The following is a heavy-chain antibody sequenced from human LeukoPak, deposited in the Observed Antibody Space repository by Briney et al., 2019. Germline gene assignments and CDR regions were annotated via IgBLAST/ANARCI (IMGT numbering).Heavy chain of an antibody. J-gene: IGHJ4*02. CDR3: ARDWEYYYDSSGTPDY. CDR2: IWFDGSNK. D-gene: IGHD3-22*01. CDR1: GFTFSSYG. Sequence: GRSLRLSCAASGFTFSSYGMHWVRQAPGKGLEWVAVIWFDGSNKYYADSVKGRFTISRDNSKNTLYLQMNSLRAEDKAVYYCARDWEYYYDSSGTPDYWGQGTLVTVSS. V-gene: IGHV3-33*01.